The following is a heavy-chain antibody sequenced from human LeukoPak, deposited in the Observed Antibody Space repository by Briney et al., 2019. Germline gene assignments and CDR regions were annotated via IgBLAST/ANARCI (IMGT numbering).Heavy chain of an antibody. CDR2: IGAYNGNT. CDR3: ARDHCSSTSCYSDY. Sequence: GASVKVSCKASGYTFTSYGISCVRQAPGQGLEWMGWIGAYNGNTNYAQKLQGRVTMTTDTSTSTAYMELRSLRSDDTAVYYCARDHCSSTSCYSDYWGQGTLVTVSS. CDR1: GYTFTSYG. V-gene: IGHV1-18*04. D-gene: IGHD2-2*02. J-gene: IGHJ4*02.